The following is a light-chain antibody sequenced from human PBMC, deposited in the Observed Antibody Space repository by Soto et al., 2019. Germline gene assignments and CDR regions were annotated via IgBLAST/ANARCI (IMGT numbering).Light chain of an antibody. CDR1: SSDVGRYNY. J-gene: IGLJ1*01. CDR3: SSFTTSSTLDV. V-gene: IGLV2-14*03. CDR2: DVT. Sequence: QSALTQPASVSGSPGQSITISCTGTSSDVGRYNYVSWYQHHPGKAPKLIIYDVTDRPSGVSDRFSGSKSGNTASLTISGLQAEDEADYYCSSFTTSSTLDVFGTGTKLTVL.